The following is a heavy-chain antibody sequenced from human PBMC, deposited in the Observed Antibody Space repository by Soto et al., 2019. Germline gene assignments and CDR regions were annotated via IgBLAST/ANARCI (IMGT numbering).Heavy chain of an antibody. CDR1: GFTFSSYA. D-gene: IGHD3-10*01. V-gene: IGHV3-23*01. J-gene: IGHJ4*02. CDR2: IRGSGGRT. CDR3: AKGGESLWFGELFSY. Sequence: TGXSLRLSCAASGFTFSSYAMSWFRQAPVKGLEWVLAIRGSGGRTYYADSVKGRFTISRDNSKNTLYLKMNSLRAEDTAVYYCAKGGESLWFGELFSYWGQGTLVTVSS.